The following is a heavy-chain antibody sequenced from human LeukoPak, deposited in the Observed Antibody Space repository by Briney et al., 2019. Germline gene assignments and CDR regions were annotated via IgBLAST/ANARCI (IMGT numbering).Heavy chain of an antibody. J-gene: IGHJ5*02. Sequence: ASVKVSCKASGYTFTSYYMHWVRQAPGQGLEWMGTVNPSGGTTSYAQKFQGRVTMTRDTSTSTVYMELSSLRSEDTAMYYCARGGSGSSGWRTYNWFDPWGQGTLVTVSS. CDR3: ARGGSGSSGWRTYNWFDP. CDR1: GYTFTSYY. D-gene: IGHD6-19*01. CDR2: VNPSGGTT. V-gene: IGHV1-46*01.